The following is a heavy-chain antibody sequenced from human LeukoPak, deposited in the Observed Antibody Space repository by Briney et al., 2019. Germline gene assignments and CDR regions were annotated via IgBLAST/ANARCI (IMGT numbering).Heavy chain of an antibody. CDR1: GASISSYY. CDR2: IYVTGST. D-gene: IGHD1-7*01. Sequence: SETLSLTCTVSGASISSYYWSWIRQPGGKALEWIGRIYVTGSTTYNPSLESRVTMSLDTSKNHFSLKLRSVTAADTAVYYCARDSGTTGEVKFDPWGQGTLVTVSS. J-gene: IGHJ5*02. V-gene: IGHV4-4*07. CDR3: ARDSGTTGEVKFDP.